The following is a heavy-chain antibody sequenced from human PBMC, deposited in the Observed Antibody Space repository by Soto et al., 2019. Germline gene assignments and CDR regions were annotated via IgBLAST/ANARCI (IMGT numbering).Heavy chain of an antibody. CDR2: LHHSGDT. CDR3: ARFPLWFGELDY. D-gene: IGHD3-10*01. J-gene: IGHJ4*02. CDR1: GASIGSGSYS. Sequence: QLQLQESGSGLVRPSQTLSLTCTVSGASIGSGSYSWNWIRQPPGKGLEWIGYLHHSGDTYFNPSLRRRASISVDRSNNQFSLKLISVTAADTAVYYCARFPLWFGELDYWGQGALVTVSS. V-gene: IGHV4-30-2*01.